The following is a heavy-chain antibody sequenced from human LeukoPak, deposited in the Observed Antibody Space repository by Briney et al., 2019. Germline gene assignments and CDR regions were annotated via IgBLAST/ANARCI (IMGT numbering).Heavy chain of an antibody. CDR1: GGTFSSYA. CDR2: IIPIFGTA. CDR3: ARDQHLYCSSTSCLGYYGMDV. D-gene: IGHD2-2*01. Sequence: SVKVSCEASGGTFSSYAISWVRQAPGQGLEWMGGIIPIFGTANYAQKFQGRVTITADESTSTAYMELSSLRSEDTAVYYCARDQHLYCSSTSCLGYYGMDVWGQGTTVTVSS. V-gene: IGHV1-69*01. J-gene: IGHJ6*02.